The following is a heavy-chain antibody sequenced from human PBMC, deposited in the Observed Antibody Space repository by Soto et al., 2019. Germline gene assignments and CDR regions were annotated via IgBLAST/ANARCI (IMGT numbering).Heavy chain of an antibody. V-gene: IGHV3-23*01. CDR3: AKVAGAATGVGFDH. D-gene: IGHD2-15*01. CDR1: GFTFSING. CDR2: ISGNGGYR. Sequence: EVQLLESGGGLIQPGESLRLSCEASGFTFSINGMSWVRQAPGKGLEWVSTISGNGGYRNYADSVKGRFTISRDDSKNMLYVQLNSLRVEDTAVYYCAKVAGAATGVGFDHWGQGVLVTVSS. J-gene: IGHJ4*02.